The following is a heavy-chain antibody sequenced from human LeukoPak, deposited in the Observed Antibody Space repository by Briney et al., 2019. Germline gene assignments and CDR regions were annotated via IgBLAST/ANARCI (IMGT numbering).Heavy chain of an antibody. V-gene: IGHV3-48*01. CDR1: GFTFSSFG. CDR3: ARVGATKYMDV. CDR2: ISGSSTTT. J-gene: IGHJ6*03. Sequence: GGSLRLSCAASGFTFSSFGMNWVRQAPGKGLEWVSAISGSSTTTYYADSVRGRFTISRDNAKNSLYLQMNSLRAEDTAVYYCARVGATKYMDVWGKGTTVTVSS. D-gene: IGHD1-26*01.